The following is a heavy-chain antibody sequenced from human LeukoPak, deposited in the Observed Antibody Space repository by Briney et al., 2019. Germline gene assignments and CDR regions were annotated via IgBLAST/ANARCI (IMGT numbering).Heavy chain of an antibody. V-gene: IGHV3-48*03. CDR3: ASWVAGPYYFDY. CDR2: ISGSGTTI. D-gene: IGHD6-19*01. CDR1: GFTFSSYE. J-gene: IGHJ4*02. Sequence: GGSLRLSCAASGFTFSSYEMNWVRQAPGKGLEWVSYISGSGTTIYYADSVKGRFTISRDNAKNSLYLQMNSLRAEDTALYYCASWVAGPYYFDYWGQGTLVTVSS.